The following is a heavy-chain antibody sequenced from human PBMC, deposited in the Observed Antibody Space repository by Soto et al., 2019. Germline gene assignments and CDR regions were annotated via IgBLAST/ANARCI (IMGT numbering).Heavy chain of an antibody. CDR1: GGSISSSSYY. CDR3: ARHYYDSSAFWSDYYGMDV. V-gene: IGHV4-39*01. Sequence: SETLSLTCTVSGGSISSSSYYWGWIRQPPGKGLEWIGSIYYSGSTYYNPSLKSRVTISVDTSKNQFSLKLSSVTAADTAVYYCARHYYDSSAFWSDYYGMDVWGQGTPVTVSS. CDR2: IYYSGST. J-gene: IGHJ6*02. D-gene: IGHD3-22*01.